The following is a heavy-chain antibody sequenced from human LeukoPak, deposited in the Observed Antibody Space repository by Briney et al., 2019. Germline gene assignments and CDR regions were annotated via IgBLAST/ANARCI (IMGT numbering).Heavy chain of an antibody. CDR2: ISGSGGST. CDR1: GFTFSSYA. CDR3: AREEGDGFWSGYYRP. D-gene: IGHD3-3*01. Sequence: GGSLRLSCAASGFTFSSYAMSWVRQAPGKGLEWVSAISGSGGSTYYADSVKGRFTISRDNAKNSMYLQMNSLRAEDTAVYYCAREEGDGFWSGYYRPWGQGTLVTVSS. J-gene: IGHJ4*02. V-gene: IGHV3-23*01.